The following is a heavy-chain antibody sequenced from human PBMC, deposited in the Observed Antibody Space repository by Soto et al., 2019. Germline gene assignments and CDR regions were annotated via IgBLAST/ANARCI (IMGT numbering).Heavy chain of an antibody. CDR3: ARGRFVMDV. V-gene: IGHV1-18*01. CDR1: GYTSSSHG. J-gene: IGHJ6*02. CDR2: ISAYNHNT. D-gene: IGHD3-16*01. Sequence: ASVKVSCKASGYTSSSHGISWVRQAPGQGLEWMGWISAYNHNTNYAQKFQGRATMTTDTSTSTAYMELRSLRSDDRAVYYCARGRFVMDVRGQGTTVTVSS.